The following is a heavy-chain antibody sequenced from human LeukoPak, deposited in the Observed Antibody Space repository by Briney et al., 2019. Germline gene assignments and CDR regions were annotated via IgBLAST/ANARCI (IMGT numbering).Heavy chain of an antibody. CDR3: ARDRRTYYYDSSGYPGPY. V-gene: IGHV3-30-3*01. J-gene: IGHJ4*02. CDR2: ISYDGSNK. D-gene: IGHD3-22*01. CDR1: GFTFSSYA. Sequence: GGSLRLSCAASGFTFSSYALHWVRQAPGKGLEWVAVISYDGSNKYYADSVKGRFTISRDNSKNTLYLQMNSLRAEDTAVYCCARDRRTYYYDSSGYPGPYWGQGTLVTVSS.